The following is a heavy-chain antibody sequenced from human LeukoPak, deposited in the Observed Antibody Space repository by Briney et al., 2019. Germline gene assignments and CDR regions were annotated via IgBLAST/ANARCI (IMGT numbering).Heavy chain of an antibody. D-gene: IGHD1-7*01. CDR1: GGTFSSYA. Sequence: SVKVSCKASGGTFSSYAISWVRQAPGQGLEWMGRIIPILGIANYAQKFQGRVTITADKSTSTAYLELSSLRSEDTAVYYCARGTTRLPFDYWGQGTLVTVSS. J-gene: IGHJ4*02. CDR3: ARGTTRLPFDY. V-gene: IGHV1-69*04. CDR2: IIPILGIA.